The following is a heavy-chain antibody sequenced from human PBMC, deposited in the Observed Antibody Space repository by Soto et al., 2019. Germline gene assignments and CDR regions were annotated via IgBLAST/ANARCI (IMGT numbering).Heavy chain of an antibody. J-gene: IGHJ4*02. D-gene: IGHD3-9*01. CDR2: IWYDGSNK. Sequence: PGGSLRLSCAASGFTFSSYGMHWVRQAPGKGLEWVAVIWYDGSNKYYADSVKGRFTISRDNSKNTLYLQMNSLRAEDTAVYFCARLEGLATISYYFDFWGPGALVTVSS. CDR3: ARLEGLATISYYFDF. V-gene: IGHV3-33*01. CDR1: GFTFSSYG.